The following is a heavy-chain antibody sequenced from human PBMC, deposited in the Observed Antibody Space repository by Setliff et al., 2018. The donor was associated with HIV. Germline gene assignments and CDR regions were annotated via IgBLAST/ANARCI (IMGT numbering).Heavy chain of an antibody. CDR3: ARGDPFTDFDS. CDR1: GGSISGYY. V-gene: IGHV4-59*01. CDR2: IHYSGSS. Sequence: PSETLSLTCTVSGGSISGYYWSWVRQPPEKRLELIGFIHYSGSSDYNPSLKSRITISVDMSRNQFSLVLSSVTAADTAVYYCARGDPFTDFDSWGQGTLVTVSS. D-gene: IGHD3-16*01. J-gene: IGHJ4*02.